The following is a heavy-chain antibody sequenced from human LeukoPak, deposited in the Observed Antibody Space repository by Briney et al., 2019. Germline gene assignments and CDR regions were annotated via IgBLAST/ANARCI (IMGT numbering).Heavy chain of an antibody. V-gene: IGHV1-2*02. Sequence: GASVKVSRKASGYTFTGYYMHWVRQAPGQGLEWMGWINPNSGGTNYAQKFQGRVSMTRDTFTSTVYMELRSLRSDDTAVYYCARAQSRTHWDGFDIWGQGTMVTVPS. J-gene: IGHJ3*02. CDR3: ARAQSRTHWDGFDI. D-gene: IGHD5-24*01. CDR2: INPNSGGT. CDR1: GYTFTGYY.